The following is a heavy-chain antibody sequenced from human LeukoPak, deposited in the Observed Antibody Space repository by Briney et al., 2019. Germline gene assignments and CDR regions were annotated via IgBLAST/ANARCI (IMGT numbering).Heavy chain of an antibody. CDR2: IYNSGST. V-gene: IGHV4-59*01. CDR3: AGASRVRLDY. J-gene: IGHJ4*02. Sequence: KPSETLSLTCTVSGGSISSNYWSWIRQPPGKGLEWIGYIYNSGSTIYNPSLKSRVTISVDPSKNQFSLKLSSVTAADTAVYYCAGASRVRLDYWGQGTLVTVSS. D-gene: IGHD4/OR15-4a*01. CDR1: GGSISSNY.